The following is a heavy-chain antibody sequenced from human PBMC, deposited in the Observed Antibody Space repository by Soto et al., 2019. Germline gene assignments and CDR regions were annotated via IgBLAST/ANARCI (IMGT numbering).Heavy chain of an antibody. J-gene: IGHJ6*02. CDR3: ARGLTGTTWATYYYYGMDV. CDR2: INHSGST. Sequence: SETLSLTCAVYGGSFSGYYWSWIRQPPGKGLEWIGEINHSGSTNYNPSLKSRVTISVDTSKNQFSLKLSSVTAADTAVYYCARGLTGTTWATYYYYGMDVWGQGTTVTVSS. V-gene: IGHV4-34*01. CDR1: GGSFSGYY. D-gene: IGHD1-7*01.